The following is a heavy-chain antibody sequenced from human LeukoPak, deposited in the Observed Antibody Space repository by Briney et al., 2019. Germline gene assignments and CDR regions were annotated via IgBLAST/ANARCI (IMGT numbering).Heavy chain of an antibody. CDR3: ASSFWFGELFLPDY. CDR2: IYYSGST. J-gene: IGHJ4*02. D-gene: IGHD3-10*01. V-gene: IGHV4-39*01. CDR1: GGSISSSSYY. Sequence: SETLSLTCTVSGGSISSSSYYWGWIRQPPGKGLEWIGSIYYSGSTYYNPSLKSRVTISVDTSKNQFSLKLSSVTAADTAVYYCASSFWFGELFLPDYWGQGTLVTVSS.